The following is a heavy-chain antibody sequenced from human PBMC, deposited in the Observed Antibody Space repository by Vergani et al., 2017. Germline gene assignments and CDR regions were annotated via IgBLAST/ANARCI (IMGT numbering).Heavy chain of an antibody. CDR3: ARFLTGTTIYYYYGMDV. Sequence: QVQLQESGPGLVKPSGTLSLTCAVSGGSISSSNWWSWVRQPPGKGLEWIGEIYHSGSTNYNPSLKSRVTISVDKSKSQFSLKLSSVTAADTAVYYCARFLTGTTIYYYYGMDVWGQGTTVTVYS. J-gene: IGHJ6*02. CDR2: IYHSGST. CDR1: GGSISSSNW. D-gene: IGHD1-20*01. V-gene: IGHV4-4*02.